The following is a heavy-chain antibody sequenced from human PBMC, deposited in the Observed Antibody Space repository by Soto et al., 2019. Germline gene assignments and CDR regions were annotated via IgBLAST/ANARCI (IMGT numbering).Heavy chain of an antibody. CDR3: ARDRLNNAYNTFFDY. D-gene: IGHD1-1*01. CDR2: INADGSSI. J-gene: IGHJ4*02. CDR1: GFTFSNSW. V-gene: IGHV3-74*01. Sequence: PGGSLRLSCAASGFTFSNSWMHWVRQATGKGLVWLSHINADGSSIRYADCVSGRLTISRDNAKNTLFLQMSSLTAEDTAVYFCARDRLNNAYNTFFDYWGQGT.